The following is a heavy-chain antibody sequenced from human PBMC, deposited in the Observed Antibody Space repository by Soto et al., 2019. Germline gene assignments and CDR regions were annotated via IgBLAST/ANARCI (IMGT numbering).Heavy chain of an antibody. D-gene: IGHD3-10*01. Sequence: PGGSLRLSCAPSGFTFSTYGMHWVRQAPGKGLVWVAVIWYDGSNQYYADSVKGRFTISRDNSKNMLYLQMNSLRAEDTAVYYCARDLGAFNYGSAYFDYWGQGTPVTVSS. CDR1: GFTFSTYG. J-gene: IGHJ4*02. V-gene: IGHV3-33*01. CDR3: ARDLGAFNYGSAYFDY. CDR2: IWYDGSNQ.